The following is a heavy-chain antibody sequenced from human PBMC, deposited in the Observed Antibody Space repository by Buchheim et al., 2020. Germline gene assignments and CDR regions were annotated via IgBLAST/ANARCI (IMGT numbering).Heavy chain of an antibody. Sequence: QVQLQESGPGLVKPSETLSLTCTVSGGSISSYYWSWIRQHPGKGLEWIGYIYYSGSTYYNPSLKSRVTISVDTSKNQFSLKLSSVTAADTAVYYCARAYRGDFWSGYYFDYWGQGTL. J-gene: IGHJ4*02. CDR2: IYYSGST. CDR1: GGSISSYY. CDR3: ARAYRGDFWSGYYFDY. V-gene: IGHV4-59*06. D-gene: IGHD3-3*01.